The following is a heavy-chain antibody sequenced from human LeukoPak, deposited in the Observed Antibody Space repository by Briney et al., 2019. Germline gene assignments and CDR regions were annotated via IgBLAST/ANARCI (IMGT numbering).Heavy chain of an antibody. CDR2: ISSNGGST. V-gene: IGHV3-64*01. J-gene: IGHJ4*02. D-gene: IGHD3-22*01. CDR1: GFTFSSYA. Sequence: GGSLRHSCAASGFTFSSYAMHWVRQAPGKGLEYVSAISSNGGSTYYANSVEGRFTISRDNSKNTLYLQMGSLRAEDMAVHYCARGLKYYYDSSGYYLADYWGQGTLVTVSS. CDR3: ARGLKYYYDSSGYYLADY.